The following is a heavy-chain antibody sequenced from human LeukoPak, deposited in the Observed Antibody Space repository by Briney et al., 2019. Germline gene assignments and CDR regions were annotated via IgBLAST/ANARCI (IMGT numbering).Heavy chain of an antibody. J-gene: IGHJ5*02. Sequence: GGSLRLSCAASGFTFSSYAMSWVRQAPGKGLEWVSAISGSGGSTYYADSVKGRFTISRDNSKNTLYLRMNSLRAEDTAVYYCANFPRITMVRGVINNWFDPWGQGTLVTVSS. CDR1: GFTFSSYA. V-gene: IGHV3-23*01. CDR2: ISGSGGST. D-gene: IGHD3-10*01. CDR3: ANFPRITMVRGVINNWFDP.